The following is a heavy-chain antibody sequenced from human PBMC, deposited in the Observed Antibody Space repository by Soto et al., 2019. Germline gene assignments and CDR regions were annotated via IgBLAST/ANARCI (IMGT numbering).Heavy chain of an antibody. D-gene: IGHD3-22*01. V-gene: IGHV3-21*01. CDR2: ISSSSSYI. Sequence: EVQLVESGGGLVKPGGSLRLSCAASGFTFSSYSMNWVRQAPGKGLEWVSSISSSSSYIYYADSVKGRFTISRDNAKNSLYLQMNSLRAEDTAVYYCARDLYYDSSGYYYVYYFDYWGQGTLVTVSS. CDR1: GFTFSSYS. CDR3: ARDLYYDSSGYYYVYYFDY. J-gene: IGHJ4*02.